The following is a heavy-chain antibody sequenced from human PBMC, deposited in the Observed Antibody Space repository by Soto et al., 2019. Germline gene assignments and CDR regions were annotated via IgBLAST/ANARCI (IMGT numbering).Heavy chain of an antibody. CDR3: AASAIPVAGRHPDF. CDR1: GYMFTGFY. V-gene: IGHV1-2*02. D-gene: IGHD6-19*01. Sequence: ASVKVSCKASGYMFTGFYLHWVRQAPGQGLEWMGWINPNNGVTTYAKNFQGRVTMTRDSSISTAYMELSSLRSDDTAVYFCAASAIPVAGRHPDFWGQGTVVTVAS. J-gene: IGHJ4*02. CDR2: INPNNGVT.